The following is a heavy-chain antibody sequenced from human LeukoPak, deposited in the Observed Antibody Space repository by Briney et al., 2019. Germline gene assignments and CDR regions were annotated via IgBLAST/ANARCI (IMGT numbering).Heavy chain of an antibody. D-gene: IGHD6-25*01. CDR3: ARVPEQRHWNFDY. Sequence: GGSLRLSCAASGFTFSSYSMNWVRQAPGKGLEWVSSISSSSSYIYYADSVTGRFTISRDNAKNSLYLQMNSLRAEDTAVYYCARVPEQRHWNFDYWGQGTLVTVSS. J-gene: IGHJ4*02. V-gene: IGHV3-21*01. CDR2: ISSSSSYI. CDR1: GFTFSSYS.